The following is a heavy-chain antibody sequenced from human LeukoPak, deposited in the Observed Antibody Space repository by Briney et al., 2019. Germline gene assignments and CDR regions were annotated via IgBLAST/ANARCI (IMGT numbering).Heavy chain of an antibody. CDR2: IRSKANSYAT. J-gene: IGHJ4*02. Sequence: GGSLRLSCAASGFTFSGSAMHWVRQASGKGLEWVGRIRSKANSYATAYAASVKGRFTISRDDSKNTAYLQMNSLKTEDTAVYYCTRHVDMWAWGPIRFGYWGQGTLVTVSS. V-gene: IGHV3-73*01. CDR3: TRHVDMWAWGPIRFGY. CDR1: GFTFSGSA. D-gene: IGHD5-24*01.